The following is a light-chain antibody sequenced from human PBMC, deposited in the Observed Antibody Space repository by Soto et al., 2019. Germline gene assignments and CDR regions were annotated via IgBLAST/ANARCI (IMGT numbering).Light chain of an antibody. CDR2: DVS. Sequence: QSALTQPAPVSGSPGQSITISCTGTSSDVGGYNYVSWYQQHPGKAPKLMIYDVSNRPSGVSNRLSGSKSGNTASLTTSGLQAEDESDYYCSSYTSSSSLAVFGTGTKVTVL. CDR3: SSYTSSSSLAV. V-gene: IGLV2-14*01. J-gene: IGLJ1*01. CDR1: SSDVGGYNY.